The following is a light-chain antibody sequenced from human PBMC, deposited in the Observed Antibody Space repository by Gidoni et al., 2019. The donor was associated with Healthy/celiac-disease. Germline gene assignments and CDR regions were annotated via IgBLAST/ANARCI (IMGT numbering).Light chain of an antibody. CDR3: QQYGSSSVT. Sequence: EIVLTTSPGTLSLSLGERATLSCRASPSVISSYLAWYQQKPGQAPRPLIYGASSRATGIPDRFSGSGSGTDFTLTISRLEPEDFAVYYCQQYGSSSVTFGQGTKLEIK. CDR1: PSVISSY. J-gene: IGKJ2*01. CDR2: GAS. V-gene: IGKV3-20*01.